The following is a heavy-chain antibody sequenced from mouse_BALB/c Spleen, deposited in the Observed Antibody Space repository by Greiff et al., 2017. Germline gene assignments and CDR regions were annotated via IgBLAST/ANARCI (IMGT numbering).Heavy chain of an antibody. J-gene: IGHJ4*01. Sequence: QVQLQQPGAELVKPGASVKLSCKASGYTFTSYWMHWVKQRPGRGLEWIGRIDPNSGGTKYNEKFKGKATLTVDKPSSTAYMQLSSLTSEDSAVYYCTRGIFITTVVATDYYAMDYWGQGTSVTVSS. CDR2: IDPNSGGT. CDR1: GYTFTSYW. D-gene: IGHD1-1*01. CDR3: TRGIFITTVVATDYYAMDY. V-gene: IGHV1-62-3*01.